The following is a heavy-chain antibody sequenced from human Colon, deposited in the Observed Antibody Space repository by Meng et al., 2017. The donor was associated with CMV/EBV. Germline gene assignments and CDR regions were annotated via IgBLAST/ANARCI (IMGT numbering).Heavy chain of an antibody. V-gene: IGHV1-46*01. CDR2: INPSDGGP. Sequence: FTAYHVHWMRQAPGQGLEWVGMINPSDGGPTYAQHFQDRVIMTRDTSTSTVYMDLRGLTSDDTALYFCAREYCSVPVCSYNPHWYDPWGQGTLVTVSS. CDR1: FTAYH. J-gene: IGHJ5*02. CDR3: AREYCSVPVCSYNPHWYDP. D-gene: IGHD2-8*02.